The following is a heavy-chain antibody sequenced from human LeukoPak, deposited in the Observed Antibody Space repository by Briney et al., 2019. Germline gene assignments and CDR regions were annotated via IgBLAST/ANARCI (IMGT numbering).Heavy chain of an antibody. CDR3: AKDVSWNWFDP. CDR1: GFTFSTYA. J-gene: IGHJ5*02. Sequence: GRSLRLSCAASGFTFSTYAMHWVRHAPGKGLEWVAVISYDGSNKYYADSVKGRFTISRDNSKNTLYLQMNTLRAEDTAVYYCAKDVSWNWFDPWGQGTLVTVSS. V-gene: IGHV3-30*18. CDR2: ISYDGSNK.